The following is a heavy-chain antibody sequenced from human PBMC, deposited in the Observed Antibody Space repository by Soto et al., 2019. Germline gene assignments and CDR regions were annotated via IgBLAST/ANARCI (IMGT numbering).Heavy chain of an antibody. CDR3: ARLLKQWPHNY. CDR1: RFSFTSLL. D-gene: IGHD6-19*01. V-gene: IGHV5-51*01. Sequence: PVESLKISCKVLRFSFTSLLLCWVFQMPGKGLEWMGIIYPGDSVTRYSPSLQGQVTISADKSISTAYLQWSSLKASDTAMYYCARLLKQWPHNYWGQGTLVTVSS. J-gene: IGHJ4*02. CDR2: IYPGDSVT.